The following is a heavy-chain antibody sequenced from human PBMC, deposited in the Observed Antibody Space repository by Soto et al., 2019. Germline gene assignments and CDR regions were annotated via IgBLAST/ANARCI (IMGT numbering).Heavy chain of an antibody. CDR1: GGSFTSNNW. CDR2: IYRTGST. V-gene: IGHV4-4*02. Sequence: SETLSLTCAVSGGSFTSNNWWTWVRQPPGQGLEWIGGIYRTGSTNYNPSLKSRVTISLDKSENQFSLKVTSLTAADTAVYYCASRDQGNGVDYWGQGPLVTVYS. D-gene: IGHD2-8*01. CDR3: ASRDQGNGVDY. J-gene: IGHJ4*02.